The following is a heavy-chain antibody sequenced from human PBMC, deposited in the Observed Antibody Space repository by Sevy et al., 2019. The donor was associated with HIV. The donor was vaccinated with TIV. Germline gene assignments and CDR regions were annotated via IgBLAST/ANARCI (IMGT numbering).Heavy chain of an antibody. CDR1: GGSISSSSYY. CDR3: ARHTDGAGYSYGYSLDY. J-gene: IGHJ4*02. V-gene: IGHV4-39*01. D-gene: IGHD5-18*01. Sequence: SETLSLTCTVSGGSISSSSYYWGWIRQPPGKGLEWIGSIYYSGSTYYNPSLKSRVTISVDTSKNQFSLKLGSVTAADTAVYYCARHTDGAGYSYGYSLDYWGQGTLVTVSS. CDR2: IYYSGST.